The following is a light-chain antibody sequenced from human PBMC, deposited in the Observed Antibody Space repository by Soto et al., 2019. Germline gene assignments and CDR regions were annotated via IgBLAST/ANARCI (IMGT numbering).Light chain of an antibody. CDR3: CSYAGSSTSWV. V-gene: IGLV2-23*01. Sequence: QSALTQPASESGSPGQSITISCTGTISDVGSYDLVSWYQQHPGKAPKLMIYEGSKRPSGVSSRFSGSKSGNTASLTISGLQAEDEADYYCCSYAGSSTSWVFGGGTKVTVL. CDR1: ISDVGSYDL. CDR2: EGS. J-gene: IGLJ3*02.